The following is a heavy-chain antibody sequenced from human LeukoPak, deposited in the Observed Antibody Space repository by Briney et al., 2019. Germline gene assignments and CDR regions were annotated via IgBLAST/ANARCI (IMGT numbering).Heavy chain of an antibody. V-gene: IGHV4-30-4*01. J-gene: IGHJ4*02. D-gene: IGHD2-15*01. CDR2: IYYSGST. CDR3: ARGIGYCSGGSCYHRYFHY. CDR1: GGSISRGDYY. Sequence: SQTLSLTCTVSGGSISRGDYYWNWIRQPPGKGLEWIGYIYYSGSTYYNPSLKSRVTISVDTSKNLFSLKLSSVTAADTAVYYCARGIGYCSGGSCYHRYFHYWGQGTLVTVSS.